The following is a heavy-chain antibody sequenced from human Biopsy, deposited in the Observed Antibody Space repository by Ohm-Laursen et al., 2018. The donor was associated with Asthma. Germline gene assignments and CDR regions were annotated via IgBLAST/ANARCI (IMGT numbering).Heavy chain of an antibody. CDR3: ARGDSSGWSHYYFDY. Sequence: SLRLSCAASGFAVSRDHMFWVRQAPGKGLEWVSVIYSGGTSHTADSVRGRFTIPRDFSKNTLHLQMHSLRVEDTAVYYYARGDSSGWSHYYFDYWGQGTLVTVSS. V-gene: IGHV3-53*01. CDR1: GFAVSRDH. CDR2: IYSGGTS. D-gene: IGHD6-19*01. J-gene: IGHJ4*02.